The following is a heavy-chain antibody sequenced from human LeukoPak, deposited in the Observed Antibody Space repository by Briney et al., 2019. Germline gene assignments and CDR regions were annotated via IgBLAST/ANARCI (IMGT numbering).Heavy chain of an antibody. V-gene: IGHV1-18*01. CDR2: VSPYNGNT. D-gene: IGHD6-19*01. J-gene: IGHJ4*02. Sequence: GGSLNLSCKASGFTFTSYGISWVRQAPGQGLEWMGWVSPYNGNTHYAQKLQGRVTMTTDTSTSTAYMELRSLSSDYTAVYYCARVGAVAGHRWSDEYWGQGTLVTVSS. CDR3: ARVGAVAGHRWSDEY. CDR1: GFTFTSYG.